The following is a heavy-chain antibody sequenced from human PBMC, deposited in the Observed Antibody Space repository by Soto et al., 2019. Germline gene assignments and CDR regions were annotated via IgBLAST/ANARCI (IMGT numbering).Heavy chain of an antibody. CDR3: ARERVYCSSTSCFKGFDP. D-gene: IGHD2-2*01. J-gene: IGHJ5*02. Sequence: GGSLRLSCAASGFTVSSNYMSWVRQAPGKGLEWVSVIYSGGSTYYADSVKGRFTISRDNSKNTLYLQMNSLRAEDTAVYYCARERVYCSSTSCFKGFDPWGQGTLVTVSS. CDR2: IYSGGST. CDR1: GFTVSSNY. V-gene: IGHV3-53*01.